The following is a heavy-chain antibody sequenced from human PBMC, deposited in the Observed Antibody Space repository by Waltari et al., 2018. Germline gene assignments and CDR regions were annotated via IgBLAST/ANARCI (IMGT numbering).Heavy chain of an antibody. J-gene: IGHJ4*02. V-gene: IGHV3-23*01. CDR1: GFTFSSYA. D-gene: IGHD3-16*02. CDR3: AEGVPSSPTFGGVIVLFDY. Sequence: EVQLLESGGGLVQPGGSLRLSCAASGFTFSSYAMSWVRQAPGKGLEWVSAISGSGGSTYYADSGKGRFTMSGDNSKNTLYLQMNSLGAEDTAVYYCAEGVPSSPTFGGVIVLFDYWGQGTLVTVSS. CDR2: ISGSGGST.